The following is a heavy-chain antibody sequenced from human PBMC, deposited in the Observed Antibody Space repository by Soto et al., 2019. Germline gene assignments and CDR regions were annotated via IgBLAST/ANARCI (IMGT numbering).Heavy chain of an antibody. V-gene: IGHV3-11*01. D-gene: IGHD6-13*01. CDR2: IRSSGSVI. J-gene: IGHJ4*02. Sequence: PGGSLRLSCAASGFTFSDYYMSWIRQAPGKGLEWVSYIRSSGSVIYYADSVKGRFTFSRDNAKNSLYLQMNSLRAEDTAVYYCAREYSNNSRYYFDYWGQGTLVTVSS. CDR1: GFTFSDYY. CDR3: AREYSNNSRYYFDY.